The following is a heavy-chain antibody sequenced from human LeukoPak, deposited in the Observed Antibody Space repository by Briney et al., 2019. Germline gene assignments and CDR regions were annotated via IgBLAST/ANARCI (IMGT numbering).Heavy chain of an antibody. V-gene: IGHV3-74*01. Sequence: GGSLRLSCAASGFTFSNFWMHWVRQAPGKGLVWVALIYGDGSFTRYADSVKGRFTISRDNAKNSLYLQMNSLRAEDTAVYYCARLTDWVLRFLEWPDDAFDIWGQGTMVTVSS. CDR2: IYGDGSFT. CDR3: ARLTDWVLRFLEWPDDAFDI. D-gene: IGHD3-3*01. J-gene: IGHJ3*02. CDR1: GFTFSNFW.